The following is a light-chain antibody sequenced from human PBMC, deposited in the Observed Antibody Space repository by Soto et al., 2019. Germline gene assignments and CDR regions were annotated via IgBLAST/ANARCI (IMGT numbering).Light chain of an antibody. CDR1: NSDVGGYNY. J-gene: IGLJ1*01. CDR2: EVS. Sequence: QSALTQPPSASGSPGQSVTISCTGTNSDVGGYNYVSWYQQHPGKAPKLMIYEVSKRPSGVPDRFSGSKSGNTASLTVSGLQAEDEADYYCSSYAGNKNVFGTGTKVTV. CDR3: SSYAGNKNV. V-gene: IGLV2-8*01.